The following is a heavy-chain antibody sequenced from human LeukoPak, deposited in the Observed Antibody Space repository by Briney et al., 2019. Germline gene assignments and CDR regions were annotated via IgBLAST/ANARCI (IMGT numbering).Heavy chain of an antibody. D-gene: IGHD2-21*02. V-gene: IGHV3-23*01. CDR3: AKDLKLKYCGGDCSNY. CDR2: ISGSGGST. J-gene: IGHJ4*02. CDR1: GFNYSTYS. Sequence: GGSLRLSCAASGFNYSTYSINWVRQAPGKGLDWVSAISGSGGSTYYADSVKGRFTISRDNSKNTLYLQMNSLRAEDTAVYYCAKDLKLKYCGGDCSNYWGQGTLVTVSS.